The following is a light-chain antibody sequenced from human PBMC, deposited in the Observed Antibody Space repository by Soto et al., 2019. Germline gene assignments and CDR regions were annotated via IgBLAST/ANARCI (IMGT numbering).Light chain of an antibody. CDR1: SSDVGGYNY. CDR3: SSYVGSSNV. V-gene: IGLV2-8*01. J-gene: IGLJ1*01. Sequence: QSVLTQPPSASGSPGQSVAISCTGTSSDVGGYNYVSWYQQHPGKAPKLMIYEVNKRPSGVPDRFSGSKSGNTASLTVSGLQAEDEADYYCSSYVGSSNVFGTGTKVTVL. CDR2: EVN.